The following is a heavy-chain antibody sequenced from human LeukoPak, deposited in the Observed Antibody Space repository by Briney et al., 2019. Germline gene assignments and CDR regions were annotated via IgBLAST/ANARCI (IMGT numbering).Heavy chain of an antibody. Sequence: SQTLSLTCTVSGGSISSYYWSWIRQPPGKGLEWIGYIYYSGSTNYNPSLKSRVTISVDTSKNQFSLQLSSVTAPDTAVYYCAITAAAPYYYYYYMDVWGKGTTVTVSS. CDR1: GGSISSYY. V-gene: IGHV4-59*01. CDR3: AITAAAPYYYYYYMDV. D-gene: IGHD6-13*01. J-gene: IGHJ6*03. CDR2: IYYSGST.